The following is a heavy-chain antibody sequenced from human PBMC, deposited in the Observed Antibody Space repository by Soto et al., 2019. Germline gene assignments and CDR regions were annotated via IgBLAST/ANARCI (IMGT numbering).Heavy chain of an antibody. CDR3: AKDYAAARPVRGYFDY. Sequence: GGSLRLSCAASGFTFSSYGMHWVRQAPGKGLEWVAVISYDGSNKYYADSVKGRFTISRDNSKNTLYLQMNSLRAEDTAVYYCAKDYAAARPVRGYFDYWGQGTLVTVSS. D-gene: IGHD6-6*01. CDR1: GFTFSSYG. J-gene: IGHJ4*02. CDR2: ISYDGSNK. V-gene: IGHV3-30*18.